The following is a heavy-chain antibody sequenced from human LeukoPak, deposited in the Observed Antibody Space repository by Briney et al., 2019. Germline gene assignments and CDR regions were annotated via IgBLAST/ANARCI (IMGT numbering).Heavy chain of an antibody. V-gene: IGHV4-34*01. Sequence: SETLSLTCAVYGGSFSGYYWSWIRQPPGKGLEWIGEINHSGSTNYNPSLKSRVTISVDTSKNQFSLKLSSVTAADTAVYYCARGRGSYYYYYYMDVWGKGTTVTVSS. CDR1: GGSFSGYY. J-gene: IGHJ6*03. CDR3: ARGRGSYYYYYYMDV. CDR2: INHSGST. D-gene: IGHD1-26*01.